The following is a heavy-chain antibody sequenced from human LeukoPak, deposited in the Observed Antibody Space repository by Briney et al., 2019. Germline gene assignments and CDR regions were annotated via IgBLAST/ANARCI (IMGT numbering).Heavy chain of an antibody. CDR2: INSDGSST. D-gene: IGHD3-22*01. CDR3: ARGPVYYYDSSGYY. J-gene: IGHJ4*02. Sequence: GGSLRLSCAASGFTFSSYDIHWVRQAPGKGLVWVSRINSDGSSTSYADSVKGRFTISRDNAKNTLYLQMNSLRAEDTAVYYCARGPVYYYDSSGYYWGQGTLVTVSS. CDR1: GFTFSSYD. V-gene: IGHV3-74*01.